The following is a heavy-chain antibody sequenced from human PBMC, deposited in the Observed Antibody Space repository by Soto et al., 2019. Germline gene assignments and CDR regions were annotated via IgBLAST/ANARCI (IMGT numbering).Heavy chain of an antibody. D-gene: IGHD3-16*01. J-gene: IGHJ5*02. V-gene: IGHV3-15*07. CDR3: STGWGYLHR. CDR2: IKSKSDGGTI. Sequence: EVQLVASGGGLVKPGGSLRLSCAVSGFTVNNAWMNWVRQAPGKGLEWVGRIKSKSDGGTIDYTAPVEGRFTISRDDSTNTMYLQMNSLRAEDTAVYYCSTGWGYLHRWGQGTLATVSS. CDR1: GFTVNNAW.